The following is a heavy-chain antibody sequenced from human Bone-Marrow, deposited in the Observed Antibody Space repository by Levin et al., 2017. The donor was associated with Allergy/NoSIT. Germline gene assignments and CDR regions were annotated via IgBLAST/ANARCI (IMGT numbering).Heavy chain of an antibody. J-gene: IGHJ5*02. V-gene: IGHV4-34*01. CDR2: INHSGST. CDR1: GGSFSGYY. CDR3: ARVPPPHRSLSSNYYGSGSPVRWFDP. Sequence: SETLSLTCAVYGGSFSGYYWSWIRQPPGKGLEWIGEINHSGSTNYNPSLKSRVTISVDTSKNQFSLKLSSVTAADTAVYYCARVPPPHRSLSSNYYGSGSPVRWFDPWGQGTLVTVSS. D-gene: IGHD3-10*01.